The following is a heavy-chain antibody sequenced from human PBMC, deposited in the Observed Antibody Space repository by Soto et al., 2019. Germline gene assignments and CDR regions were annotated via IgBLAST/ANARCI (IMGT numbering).Heavy chain of an antibody. CDR1: GGTFSSYA. CDR3: ASVGSGWYGGAFDI. J-gene: IGHJ3*02. CDR2: IIPIFGTA. D-gene: IGHD6-19*01. Sequence: SVKVSCKASGGTFSSYAISWVRQAPGQGLEWMGGIIPIFGTANYAQKFQGRVTITADKSTSTAYMELSSLRSEDTAVYYCASVGSGWYGGAFDIWGQGTMVTVSS. V-gene: IGHV1-69*06.